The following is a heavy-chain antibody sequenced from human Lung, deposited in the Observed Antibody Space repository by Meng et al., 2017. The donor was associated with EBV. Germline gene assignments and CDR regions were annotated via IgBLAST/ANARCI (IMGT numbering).Heavy chain of an antibody. CDR1: GGSISSSNW. CDR2: IYHSGST. V-gene: IGHV4-4*02. CDR3: ARVVTALWGYYFDY. Sequence: QVQLQESGPGLVKSSGTLSLTCAVSGGSISSSNWWSWVRQPPGKGLEWIEEIYHSGSTNYNPSLKSRVTISVDKSKNQFSLKLSSVTAADTAVYYCARVVTALWGYYFDYWGQGTLVTVSS. D-gene: IGHD2-21*02. J-gene: IGHJ4*02.